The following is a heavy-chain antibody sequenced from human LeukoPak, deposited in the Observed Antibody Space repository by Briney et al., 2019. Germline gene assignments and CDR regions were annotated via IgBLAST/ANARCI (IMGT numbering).Heavy chain of an antibody. V-gene: IGHV4-59*08. Sequence: SETLSLTCTVSGGSISSYYWSWIRQPPGRGLEWIGYIYYSGSTNYNPSLKGRVTISVDTSKNQFSLKLSSVTAADTAVYYCARHSSGGDFYFDYWGQGTLVTVSS. CDR2: IYYSGST. J-gene: IGHJ4*02. CDR1: GGSISSYY. CDR3: ARHSSGGDFYFDY. D-gene: IGHD2-21*01.